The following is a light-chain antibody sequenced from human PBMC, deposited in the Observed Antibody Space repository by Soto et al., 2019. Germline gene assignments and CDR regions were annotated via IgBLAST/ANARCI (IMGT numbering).Light chain of an antibody. CDR2: WAS. CDR3: QQYDSTPPL. J-gene: IGKJ3*01. V-gene: IGKV4-1*01. CDR1: QSVFYRTNNKNY. Sequence: DIVMTKSPDSLTVSLGERATINCKSSQSVFYRTNNKNYLAWYQQKPGQPPKLLIYWASTRESGVPDRFSGSGSGTDFNLTISNLQAEDVTVYDYQQYDSTPPLFDPGTKVDI.